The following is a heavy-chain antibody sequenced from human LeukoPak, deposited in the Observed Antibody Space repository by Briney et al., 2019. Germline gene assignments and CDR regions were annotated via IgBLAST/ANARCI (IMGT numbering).Heavy chain of an antibody. CDR1: GYSFTTYW. CDR3: ARLRGAVAGTMAE. J-gene: IGHJ4*02. D-gene: IGHD6-19*01. CDR2: IYPGDSDT. V-gene: IGHV5-51*01. Sequence: GESLKISCKSSGYSFTTYWIGWVRQIPGKGLEWLGIIYPGDSDTRYSPSFQGQVTISADKSISTAYLQWNSLKASDTAMYYCARLRGAVAGTMAEWGQGTLVTVSS.